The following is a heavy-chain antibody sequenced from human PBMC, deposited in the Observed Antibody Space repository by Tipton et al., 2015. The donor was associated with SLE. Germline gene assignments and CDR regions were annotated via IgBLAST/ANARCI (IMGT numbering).Heavy chain of an antibody. V-gene: IGHV4-39*07. CDR3: ARWLIWDSGSRSFDY. CDR2: ISDSGST. J-gene: IGHJ4*02. D-gene: IGHD3-16*01. Sequence: TLSLTCTVSGASIRSTTFYWGWIRQPPGKGLEWIGSISDSGSTHYNPSLKSRVTISVDTSKNQLSLKVSSVTAADTAVYYCARWLIWDSGSRSFDYWGQGTLVPVSS. CDR1: GASIRSTTFY.